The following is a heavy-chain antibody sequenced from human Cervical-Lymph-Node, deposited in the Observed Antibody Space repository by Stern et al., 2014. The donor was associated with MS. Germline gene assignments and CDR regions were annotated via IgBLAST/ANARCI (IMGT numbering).Heavy chain of an antibody. V-gene: IGHV3-21*01. D-gene: IGHD6-13*01. CDR3: ARDSSSWYAIDY. Sequence: EVQLVESGGGLVKPGGSLRLSCAASGFTFSSYSMNWVRQAPGEGLEWDSSISRSSSYIYYADSVKGRFTISRDNAKNSLYLQMNSLRAEDTAVYYCARDSSSWYAIDYWGQGTLVTVSS. CDR2: ISRSSSYI. J-gene: IGHJ4*02. CDR1: GFTFSSYS.